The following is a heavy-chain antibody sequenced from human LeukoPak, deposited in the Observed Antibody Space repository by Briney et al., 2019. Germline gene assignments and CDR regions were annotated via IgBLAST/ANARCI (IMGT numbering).Heavy chain of an antibody. CDR3: ARALGWKKPPNPYYYYMDV. V-gene: IGHV1-69*05. Sequence: SVKVSCKASGGTFSSYAISWVRQAPGQGLEWMGGIIPIFGTPNYAQKFQGRVTITTDESTSTAYMELSSLRSEDTAVYYCARALGWKKPPNPYYYYMDVWGKGTTVTVSS. D-gene: IGHD1-1*01. CDR2: IIPIFGTP. CDR1: GGTFSSYA. J-gene: IGHJ6*03.